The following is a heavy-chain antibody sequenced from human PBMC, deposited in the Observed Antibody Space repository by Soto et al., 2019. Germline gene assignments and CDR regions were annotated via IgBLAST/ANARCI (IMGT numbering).Heavy chain of an antibody. Sequence: TSETLSLTCTVSGGSINSGGYYWSWIRQHPGKGLEWIGYIYYSGNTYYNPSLKSRVTISVDTSKNQFSLKLSSVTAADTAVYYCARENNGAGAFDIWGQGTMVTVSS. CDR2: IYYSGNT. J-gene: IGHJ3*02. CDR3: ARENNGAGAFDI. V-gene: IGHV4-31*03. D-gene: IGHD1-20*01. CDR1: GGSINSGGYY.